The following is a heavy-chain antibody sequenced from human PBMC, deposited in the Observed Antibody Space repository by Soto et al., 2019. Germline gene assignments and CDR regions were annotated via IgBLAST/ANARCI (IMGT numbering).Heavy chain of an antibody. V-gene: IGHV3-23*01. CDR1: GFTFSSYA. CDR2: ISGSGGST. CDR3: ASPGYQLLWDYYFDY. D-gene: IGHD2-2*01. J-gene: IGHJ4*02. Sequence: EVQLLESGGGLVQPGGSLRLSCAASGFTFSSYAMSWVRQAPGKGLEWVSAISGSGGSTYYADSVKGRFTISRDNSKNRLYLQMNSLRAEDTAVYYCASPGYQLLWDYYFDYWGQGTLVTVSS.